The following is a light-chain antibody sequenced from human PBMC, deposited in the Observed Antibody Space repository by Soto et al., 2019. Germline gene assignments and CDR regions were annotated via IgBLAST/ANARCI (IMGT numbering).Light chain of an antibody. V-gene: IGLV2-14*01. CDR3: SSYTTSDTLVA. Sequence: QSALTQPASVSGSPGQSITISCTGTSSDVGGYNYVSWYQQHPGKAPKLIIYGVTNRPSGVSNRFSGSKSGNTASLTISGLQAEDGADYYCSSYTTSDTLVAIGGGTKVTVL. CDR1: SSDVGGYNY. CDR2: GVT. J-gene: IGLJ2*01.